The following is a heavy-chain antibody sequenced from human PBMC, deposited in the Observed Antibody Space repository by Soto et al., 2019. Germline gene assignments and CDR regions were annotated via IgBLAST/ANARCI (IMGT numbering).Heavy chain of an antibody. V-gene: IGHV1-69*02. Sequence: GASVKVSCKASGGTFLSSTISWVRQAPGQGLEWMGRIIPILGIANYAQKFQGRVTITADKSTSTAYMELSSLRSEDTAVYYCARAPVNDIVVVPAASDYWGQGTLVTVSS. CDR2: IIPILGIA. J-gene: IGHJ4*02. CDR3: ARAPVNDIVVVPAASDY. CDR1: GGTFLSST. D-gene: IGHD2-2*01.